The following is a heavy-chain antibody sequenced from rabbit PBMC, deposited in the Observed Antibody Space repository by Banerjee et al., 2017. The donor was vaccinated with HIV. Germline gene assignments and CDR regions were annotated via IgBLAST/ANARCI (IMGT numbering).Heavy chain of an antibody. Sequence: QQHLEESGGGLVKPGGTLTLTCKASGFTLSSYWMCWVRQAPGKGLEWIACINTSSGNTVYASWAKGRFTISRTSSTTVTLQMTSLTAADTATYFCARDLAGVIGWNFNLWGPGTLVTVS. V-gene: IGHV1S45*01. D-gene: IGHD4-1*01. CDR1: GFTLSSYW. CDR2: INTSSGNT. CDR3: ARDLAGVIGWNFNL. J-gene: IGHJ4*01.